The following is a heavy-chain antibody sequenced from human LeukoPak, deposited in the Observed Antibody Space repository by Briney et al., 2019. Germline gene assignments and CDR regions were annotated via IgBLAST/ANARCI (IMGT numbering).Heavy chain of an antibody. J-gene: IGHJ6*02. D-gene: IGHD2-15*01. CDR1: GFTFSSYG. CDR2: IWYDGSNK. Sequence: GGSLRLSCAASGFTFSSYGMHWVRQAPGKGLEWVAVIWYDGSNKYYADSVKGRFTISRDNSKNTLYLQMNSLRAEDTAVYYCARDRGSAYYYGMDVWGQGTTVTVPS. V-gene: IGHV3-33*01. CDR3: ARDRGSAYYYGMDV.